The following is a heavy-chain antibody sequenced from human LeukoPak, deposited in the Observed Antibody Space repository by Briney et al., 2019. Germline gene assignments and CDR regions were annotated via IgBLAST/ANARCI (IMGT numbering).Heavy chain of an antibody. V-gene: IGHV4-59*04. CDR2: IYYSGST. CDR3: ARLSRYSSTWYGFGAFDI. CDR1: GGSISSYY. Sequence: PSETLSLTCTVSGGSISSYYWSWIRQPPGKGLEWTGTIYYSGSTYYNPSLKSRVTISVDTSKNQFSLKLSSVTAADTAVYYCARLSRYSSTWYGFGAFDIWGQGTMVTVSS. J-gene: IGHJ3*02. D-gene: IGHD6-13*01.